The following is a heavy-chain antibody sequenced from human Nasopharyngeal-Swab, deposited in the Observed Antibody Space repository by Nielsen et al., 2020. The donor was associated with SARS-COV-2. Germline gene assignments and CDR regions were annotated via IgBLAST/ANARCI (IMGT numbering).Heavy chain of an antibody. D-gene: IGHD2-15*01. J-gene: IGHJ6*02. CDR2: ISSSGSTI. CDR1: GFTFSDYY. V-gene: IGHV3-11*04. Sequence: GESLKISCAASGFTFSDYYMSWIRQAPGKGLEWVSYISSSGSTIYYADSVKGRFTISRDNAKNSLYLQMNSLRAEDTAVYYCASGGHAYYYYYGMDVWGQGTTVTVSS. CDR3: ASGGHAYYYYYGMDV.